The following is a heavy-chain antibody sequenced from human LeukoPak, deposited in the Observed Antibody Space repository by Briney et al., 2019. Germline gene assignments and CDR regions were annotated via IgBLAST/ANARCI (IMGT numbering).Heavy chain of an antibody. CDR1: GGSFSGYY. D-gene: IGHD1-1*01. CDR3: ARLARGRLERRGYYYYMDV. V-gene: IGHV4-34*01. CDR2: INHSGST. J-gene: IGHJ6*03. Sequence: PSETLSLTCAVYGGSFSGYYWSWIRQPPGKGLEWIGEINHSGSTNYNPSLKSRVTISVDTSKNQFSLKLSSVTAADTAVYYCARLARGRLERRGYYYYMDVWGKGTTVTISS.